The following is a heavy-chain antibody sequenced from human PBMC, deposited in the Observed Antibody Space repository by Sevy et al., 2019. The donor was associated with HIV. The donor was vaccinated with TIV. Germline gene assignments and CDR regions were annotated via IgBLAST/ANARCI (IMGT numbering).Heavy chain of an antibody. CDR1: GCTFTSSA. Sequence: ASVKVSCKASGCTFTSSAVQWVRQARGQRLEWIGWIVVGSGNTNYAQKFQERVTITRDMSTSTAYMELSSLRSEDTAVYYCAADTRLYGMDVWGHGTTVTVSS. V-gene: IGHV1-58*01. J-gene: IGHJ6*02. CDR3: AADTRLYGMDV. CDR2: IVVGSGNT.